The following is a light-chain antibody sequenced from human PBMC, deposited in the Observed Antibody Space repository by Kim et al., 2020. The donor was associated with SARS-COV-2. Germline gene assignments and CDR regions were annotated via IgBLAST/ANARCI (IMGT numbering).Light chain of an antibody. J-gene: IGKJ3*01. CDR2: AAS. V-gene: IGKV1-39*01. CDR1: QNINSH. Sequence: DIQMTQSPSSLSASVGDRVTITCRTSQNINSHLNWYHQKPGRAPKLLIYAASTLQGGVPSRFSGSGSETDFTLTISSLQPEDFATYCCQVTYIASFTFGPGTKVDI. CDR3: QVTYIASFT.